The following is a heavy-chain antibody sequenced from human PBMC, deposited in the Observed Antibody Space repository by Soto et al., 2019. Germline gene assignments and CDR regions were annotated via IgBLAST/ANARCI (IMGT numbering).Heavy chain of an antibody. CDR2: IWYDGSNK. V-gene: IGHV3-33*01. D-gene: IGHD2-15*01. J-gene: IGHJ4*02. CDR1: GFTFSSYG. CDR3: ARAYLVIPHRVIDY. Sequence: QVQLVESGGGVVQPGRSLRLSCAASGFTFSSYGMHWVRQAPGKGLEWVAVIWYDGSNKYYADSVKGRFTISRDNSKNTLFLQMNSLRAEDTAVYYGARAYLVIPHRVIDYWGQGTLVTVSS.